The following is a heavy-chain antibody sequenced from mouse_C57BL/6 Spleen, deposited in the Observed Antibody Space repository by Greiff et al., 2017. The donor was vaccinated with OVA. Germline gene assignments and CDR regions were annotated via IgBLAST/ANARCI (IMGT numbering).Heavy chain of an antibody. D-gene: IGHD1-1*01. CDR1: GYTFTEYT. CDR2: FYPGSGSI. V-gene: IGHV1-62-2*01. Sequence: QVQLKQSGAELVKPGASVKLSCKASGYTFTEYTIHWVKQRSGQGLEWIGWFYPGSGSIKYNEKFKDKATLTADKSSSTVYMELSRLTSEDSAVYFCARHEGPYYYGSSHYFDYWGQGTTLTVSS. J-gene: IGHJ2*01. CDR3: ARHEGPYYYGSSHYFDY.